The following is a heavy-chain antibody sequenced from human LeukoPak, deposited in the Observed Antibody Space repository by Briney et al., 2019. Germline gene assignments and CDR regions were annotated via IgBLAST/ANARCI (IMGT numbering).Heavy chain of an antibody. Sequence: ASVKVSCKASGDPYRYSITWVRQGPGQGLEWMGGIIPPSGTANYAQKFQGRVTITKDDSTSTTYMELSSLRSEDTAVYYCTTYGANVAEYFEHWGQGTLLAVSS. J-gene: IGHJ1*01. CDR1: GDPYRYS. CDR3: TTYGANVAEYFEH. D-gene: IGHD4/OR15-4a*01. CDR2: IIPPSGTA. V-gene: IGHV1-69*05.